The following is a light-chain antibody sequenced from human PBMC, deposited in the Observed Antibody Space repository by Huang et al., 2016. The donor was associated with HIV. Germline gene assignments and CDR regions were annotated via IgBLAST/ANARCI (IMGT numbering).Light chain of an antibody. CDR1: QGIRNY. J-gene: IGKJ4*01. V-gene: IGKV1-9*01. Sequence: SQLTQSPSSLSASVGDRVTITCRASQGIRNYLAWYQQMPGKAPKLLISAASTLQGAGPPRFSGSGSGTDFTLTISSLQPEDFATYYCQQLNTYPLTFGGGTKVEIK. CDR3: QQLNTYPLT. CDR2: AAS.